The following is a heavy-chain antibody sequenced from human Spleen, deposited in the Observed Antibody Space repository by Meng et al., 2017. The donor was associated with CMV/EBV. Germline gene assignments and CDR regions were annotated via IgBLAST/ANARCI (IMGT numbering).Heavy chain of an antibody. Sequence: GGSLRLSCAASGFTFSSYEMIWVRQAPGKGLEWVSYIGSSGSIVHYADSVKGRFTISRDNAKNSLHLQMNSLRAEDTAVYYRARDGWLQSERFDYWGQGTLVTVSS. CDR1: GFTFSSYE. CDR2: IGSSGSIV. V-gene: IGHV3-48*03. J-gene: IGHJ4*02. CDR3: ARDGWLQSERFDY. D-gene: IGHD5-24*01.